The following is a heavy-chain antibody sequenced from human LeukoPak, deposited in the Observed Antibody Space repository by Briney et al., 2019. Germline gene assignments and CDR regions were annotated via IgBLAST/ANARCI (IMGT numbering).Heavy chain of an antibody. Sequence: GGSLRLSCAASGINFSGYSMHWVRQAPGKGLEWVSYISSSSSTIYYADSVKGRFTISRDNAKNSLYLQMNSLRDEDTAVYYCARDDALHHYGMDVWGQGTTVTVSS. D-gene: IGHD4-11*01. J-gene: IGHJ6*02. V-gene: IGHV3-48*02. CDR3: ARDDALHHYGMDV. CDR2: ISSSSSTI. CDR1: GINFSGYS.